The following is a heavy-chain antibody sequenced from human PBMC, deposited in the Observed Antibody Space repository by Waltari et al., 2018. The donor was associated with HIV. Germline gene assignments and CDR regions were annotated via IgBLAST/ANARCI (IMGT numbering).Heavy chain of an antibody. J-gene: IGHJ3*02. Sequence: QVQLVQSGAEVKKPGASVKVSCKASGYNFTGHYRHWVRQTPGQGLEWMVWINPNSGYTNYAQNVQGRVTMTRDTSISTAYMDLSSLRSDDTAVYYCVTFNWYYRNEPFDMWGQGTMVTVSS. V-gene: IGHV1-2*02. CDR1: GYNFTGHY. CDR3: VTFNWYYRNEPFDM. D-gene: IGHD1-7*01. CDR2: INPNSGYT.